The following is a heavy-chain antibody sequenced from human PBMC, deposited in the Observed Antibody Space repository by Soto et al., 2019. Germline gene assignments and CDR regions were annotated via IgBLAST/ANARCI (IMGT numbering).Heavy chain of an antibody. CDR1: GYTFINYG. CDR2: ISAYNGNT. CDR3: ARDMVTFGGVHVSGY. Sequence: QVQLMQSGAEVKKPGASVKVSCKASGYTFINYGINWVRQAPGQGLEWMGWISAYNGNTKDAQKFQGRVTLTTDTSTSTAYMELTGLRYDDTAVYYCARDMVTFGGVHVSGYWGQGTLVTVSS. V-gene: IGHV1-18*01. D-gene: IGHD3-16*01. J-gene: IGHJ4*02.